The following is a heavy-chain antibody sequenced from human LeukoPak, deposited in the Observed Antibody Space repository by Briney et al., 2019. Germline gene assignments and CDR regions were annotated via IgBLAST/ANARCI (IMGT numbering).Heavy chain of an antibody. J-gene: IGHJ3*02. D-gene: IGHD4-23*01. V-gene: IGHV3-9*01. CDR3: AKGNGGNSYAFDI. Sequence: PGGSLRLSCAASGFTFDDYAMHWVRQAPGKGLEWVSGISWNSGSIGYADSVKGRFTISRDNAKNSLYLQMNSLRAEDTALYYCAKGNGGNSYAFDIWGQGTMVTVSS. CDR2: ISWNSGSI. CDR1: GFTFDDYA.